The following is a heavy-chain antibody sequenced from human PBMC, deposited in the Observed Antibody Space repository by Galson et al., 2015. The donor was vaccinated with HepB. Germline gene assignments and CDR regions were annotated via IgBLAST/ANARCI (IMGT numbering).Heavy chain of an antibody. CDR2: ISSNTTYT. CDR1: GFSFSDYY. V-gene: IGHV3-11*06. D-gene: IGHD6-19*01. J-gene: IGHJ4*02. Sequence: SLRLSCAASGFSFSDYYMSWIRQAPGKGLEWLSYISSNTTYTNYADSVKGRFTVSRDNVRNSISLQMSSLRADDTAVYYCARDSGCVSGWYAGRGGVDYWWQRGLVTVSS. CDR3: ARDSGCVSGWYAGRGGVDY.